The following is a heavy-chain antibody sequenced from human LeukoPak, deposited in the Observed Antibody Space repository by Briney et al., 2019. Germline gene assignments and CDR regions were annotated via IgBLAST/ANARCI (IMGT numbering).Heavy chain of an antibody. CDR3: ARTNSSFDY. CDR2: INNDGRST. V-gene: IGHV3-74*01. D-gene: IGHD6-19*01. Sequence: AGSLRLSCAVSGFTFSSYWMHWVRQAPGKGLVWVSRINNDGRSTAYADSVKGRFTISRDNTKNTLYLQMNSLRAEDTAVYYCARTNSSFDYWGQGTLVSVSS. CDR1: GFTFSSYW. J-gene: IGHJ4*02.